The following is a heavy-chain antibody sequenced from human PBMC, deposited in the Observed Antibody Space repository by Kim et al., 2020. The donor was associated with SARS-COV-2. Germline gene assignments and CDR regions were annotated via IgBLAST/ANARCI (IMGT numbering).Heavy chain of an antibody. J-gene: IGHJ3*02. D-gene: IGHD2-15*01. CDR1: GGTFNNYA. CDR3: ARDSRDCSGAHCLLDAFDI. CDR2: IIPFFGTA. V-gene: IGHV1-69*13. Sequence: SVKVSCKASGGTFNNYAINWVRQAPGQGLEWMGEIIPFFGTANYAQKFQGRVTITADESTSTGYMELSSLKSEDTAVYYCARDSRDCSGAHCLLDAFDIWGQGTMVSVSS.